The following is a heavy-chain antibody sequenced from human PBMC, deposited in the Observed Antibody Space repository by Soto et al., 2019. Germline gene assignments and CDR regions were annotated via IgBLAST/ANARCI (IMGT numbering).Heavy chain of an antibody. Sequence: EVQLLESRGGLVQPGGSLRLSCAASGFTFSSYAMSWVRQAPGKGLEWVSAISGSGGSTYYADSVKGRFTISRDNSKNTLYLQLSGRGAEDTAVYYCAKDRGGFGHHYSYYYMDVWGKGTTVTVSS. CDR3: AKDRGGFGHHYSYYYMDV. D-gene: IGHD3-10*01. CDR2: ISGSGGST. J-gene: IGHJ6*03. V-gene: IGHV3-23*01. CDR1: GFTFSSYA.